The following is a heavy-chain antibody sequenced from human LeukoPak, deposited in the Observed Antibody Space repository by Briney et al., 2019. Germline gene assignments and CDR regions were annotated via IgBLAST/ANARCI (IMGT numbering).Heavy chain of an antibody. CDR3: AKEEGTNCGGDCYYYMDV. D-gene: IGHD2-21*01. Sequence: GGSLRLSCAASGFSFRSYAMSWVRQAPGEGLEWVSAVSRSGDDTYYADSVRGRFTASRDNSRKTLYLHMSSLRAEDTAVYYCAKEEGTNCGGDCYYYMDVWGKGTTVTVSS. CDR1: GFSFRSYA. J-gene: IGHJ6*03. CDR2: VSRSGDDT. V-gene: IGHV3-23*01.